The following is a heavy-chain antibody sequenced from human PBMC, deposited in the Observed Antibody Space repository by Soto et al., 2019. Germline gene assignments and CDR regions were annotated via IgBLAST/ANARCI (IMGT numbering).Heavy chain of an antibody. CDR3: ARDSAYCRSTSCYPSYNYYMDV. J-gene: IGHJ6*03. V-gene: IGHV3-7*01. Sequence: EVQVVESGGGLVQPGGSLRLFCAASGFTFSNHWMTWVRQAPGKGLEWVANIKQDGSEKYYVDSVKGRFTLSRDNAKNSLYLQMNSLRAEDTAVYYCARDSAYCRSTSCYPSYNYYMDVWAKGTTVTVSS. CDR1: GFTFSNHW. CDR2: IKQDGSEK. D-gene: IGHD2-2*01.